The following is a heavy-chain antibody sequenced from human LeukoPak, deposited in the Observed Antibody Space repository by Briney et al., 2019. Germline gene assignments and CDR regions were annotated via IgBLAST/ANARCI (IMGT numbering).Heavy chain of an antibody. V-gene: IGHV3-64D*06. CDR1: GFTFSSYA. CDR2: ISSNGGST. CDR3: VKASGGIQLWSTYDY. J-gene: IGHJ4*02. D-gene: IGHD5-18*01. Sequence: GGSLRLSCAGSGFTFSSYAMHWVRQAPGKGLEYVSAISSNGGSTYYADSVKGRFTISRDNSKNTLYLQMSSLRAEDTAVYYCVKASGGIQLWSTYDYWGQGTLVTVSS.